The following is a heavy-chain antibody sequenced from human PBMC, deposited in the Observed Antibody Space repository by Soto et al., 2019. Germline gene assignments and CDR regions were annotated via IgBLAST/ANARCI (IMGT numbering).Heavy chain of an antibody. CDR1: GFTFSSYA. J-gene: IGHJ4*02. D-gene: IGHD2-15*01. V-gene: IGHV3-23*01. Sequence: VQLLESGGGLVQPGGSLRLSCAASGFTFSSYAMSWVRQAPGKGLEWVSRISGSGGRTYDADSVKGRFTISRDNSNNTLYLQMNSLRAEDTAVYYCAKEYCSGGSCYSDYWGQGTLVTVSS. CDR2: ISGSGGRT. CDR3: AKEYCSGGSCYSDY.